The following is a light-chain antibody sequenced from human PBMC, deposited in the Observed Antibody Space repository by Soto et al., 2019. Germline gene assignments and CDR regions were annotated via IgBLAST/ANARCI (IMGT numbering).Light chain of an antibody. J-gene: IGKJ5*01. CDR1: QSIRRS. CDR2: AAS. CDR3: QQYNNWPPT. V-gene: IGKV1-27*01. Sequence: DIQMTQSPSSLSASVADRVTITCRASQSIRRSLNWYQQKPGKAPKLLIYAASTLQSGVPSRFSGSGSGTDFTLTISSLQPEDVAVYYCQQYNNWPPTFGQGTRLEIK.